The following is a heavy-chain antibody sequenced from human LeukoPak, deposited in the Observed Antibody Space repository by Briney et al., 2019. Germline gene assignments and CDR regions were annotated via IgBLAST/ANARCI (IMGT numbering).Heavy chain of an antibody. CDR3: ARGRSGGDWLDP. CDR1: GGSIGSYY. Sequence: NTSETLSLTCAVSGGSIGSYYWSWIRQPPGKGLEWIGYIHDSGSTKYNPSLKSRVTMSVDTSRNHLSLKLTSVTAAHTAVYYCARGRSGGDWLDPWGQGTLVTVSS. D-gene: IGHD3-10*01. CDR2: IHDSGST. J-gene: IGHJ5*02. V-gene: IGHV4-59*01.